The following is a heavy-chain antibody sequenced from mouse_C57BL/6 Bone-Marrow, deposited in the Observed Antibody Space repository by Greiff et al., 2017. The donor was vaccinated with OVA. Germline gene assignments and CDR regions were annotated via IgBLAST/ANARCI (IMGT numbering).Heavy chain of an antibody. V-gene: IGHV1-59*01. CDR1: GYTFTSYW. Sequence: QVQLQQPGAELVRPGTSVKLSCKASGYTFTSYWMHWVKQRPGQGLEWIGVIDPSDSYTNYNQKFKGKATLTVDTSSSTAYMQLSSLTSEDSAVYYCARRTGTPFAYWGQGTLVTVSA. CDR2: IDPSDSYT. D-gene: IGHD4-1*01. J-gene: IGHJ3*01. CDR3: ARRTGTPFAY.